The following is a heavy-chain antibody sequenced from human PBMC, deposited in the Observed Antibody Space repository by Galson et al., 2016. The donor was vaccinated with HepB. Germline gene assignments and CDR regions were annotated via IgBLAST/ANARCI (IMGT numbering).Heavy chain of an antibody. CDR3: AREFPITIFGVTYGMDV. D-gene: IGHD3-3*01. CDR1: GFTFSSYS. V-gene: IGHV3-48*02. Sequence: SLRLSCAASGFTFSSYSMNWVRQAPGKGLEWVSYISSSSSTIYYADSVKGRFTISRDNAKNSLYLQMNSLRDEDTAVYYCAREFPITIFGVTYGMDVWGQGATVTVSS. CDR2: ISSSSSTI. J-gene: IGHJ6*02.